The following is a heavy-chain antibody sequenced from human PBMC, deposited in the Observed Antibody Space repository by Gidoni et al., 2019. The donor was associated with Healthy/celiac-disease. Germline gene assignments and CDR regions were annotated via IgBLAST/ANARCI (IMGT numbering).Heavy chain of an antibody. CDR2: IWYDGSNK. CDR3: ARDGEGSYYDSSGDY. D-gene: IGHD3-22*01. CDR1: GFTFSSYG. V-gene: IGHV3-33*01. J-gene: IGHJ4*02. Sequence: QVQLVASGGGVVQPGRSLRLSCAASGFTFSSYGMHWVRQAPGKGLEWVAVIWYDGSNKYYADSVKGRFTISRDNSKNTLYLQMNSLRAEDTAVYYCARDGEGSYYDSSGDYWGQGTLVTVSS.